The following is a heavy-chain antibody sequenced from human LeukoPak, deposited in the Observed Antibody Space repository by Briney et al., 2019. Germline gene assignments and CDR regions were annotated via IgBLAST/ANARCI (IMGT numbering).Heavy chain of an antibody. CDR1: GYSISSGYY. J-gene: IGHJ4*02. D-gene: IGHD6-19*01. CDR2: IYHSGST. Sequence: SETLSLTCAVSGYSISSGYYWGWIRQPPGKGLEWIGSIYHSGSTYYNPSLKSRVTISVDTSKNQFSLKLSSVAAADTAVYYCARLQWLPRFYFGYWGQGTLVTVSS. CDR3: ARLQWLPRFYFGY. V-gene: IGHV4-38-2*01.